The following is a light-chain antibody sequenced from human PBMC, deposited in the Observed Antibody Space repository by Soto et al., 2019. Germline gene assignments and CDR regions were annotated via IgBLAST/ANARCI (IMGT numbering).Light chain of an antibody. CDR3: QQYNSYPLYT. J-gene: IGKJ2*01. Sequence: DIQMTQSPSTLSASVGDRVTITCRASQSISSWLAWYQQKPGKAPKLLIYDASSLESGVPPRFSGSGSGTESSLTLGRLQPNDFATYYCQQYNSYPLYTFGQGTKLEIK. CDR2: DAS. V-gene: IGKV1-5*01. CDR1: QSISSW.